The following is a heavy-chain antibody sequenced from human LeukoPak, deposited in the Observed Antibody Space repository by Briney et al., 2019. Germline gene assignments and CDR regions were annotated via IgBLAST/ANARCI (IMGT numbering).Heavy chain of an antibody. J-gene: IGHJ4*02. Sequence: PGGSLRRSCTASEFTFSTYDMHWVRESPGKGLEYVSAISSNGGNTYYANSVKDTFTITRDNSKNTLYLQMGSLRAKDMAVYYCARERSSSAWTFDYWGQGTLVTVSS. D-gene: IGHD6-19*01. CDR1: EFTFSTYD. CDR2: ISSNGGNT. CDR3: ARERSSSAWTFDY. V-gene: IGHV3-64*01.